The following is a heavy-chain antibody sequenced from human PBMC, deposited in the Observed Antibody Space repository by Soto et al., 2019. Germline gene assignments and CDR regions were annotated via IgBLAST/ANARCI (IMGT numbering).Heavy chain of an antibody. J-gene: IGHJ4*02. CDR1: GYTFTSYA. CDR3: ARDTGQKIGYGLYDY. V-gene: IGHV1-18*01. D-gene: IGHD3-10*01. Sequence: QVQLVQSGAEVRKPGASVKVSCKASGYTFTSYAVSWVRQAPGQGLEWMGWISPYSGNTNYGQKVQGRVSLTTDTPPSTAYLELRNLRSDDTAVYYCARDTGQKIGYGLYDYWGQGTQVAVSS. CDR2: ISPYSGNT.